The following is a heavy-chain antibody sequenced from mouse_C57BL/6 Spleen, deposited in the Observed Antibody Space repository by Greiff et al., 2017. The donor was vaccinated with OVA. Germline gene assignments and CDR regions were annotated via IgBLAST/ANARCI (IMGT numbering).Heavy chain of an antibody. CDR1: GFSLTSYG. V-gene: IGHV2-2*01. J-gene: IGHJ2*01. CDR3: ARNRELGYYCDY. Sequence: VQVVESGPGLVQPSQSLSITCTVSGFSLTSYGVHWVRQSPRKGLEWLGVIWSGGSTDYNAAFISRLSISKDNSKSQVFFKMNSLQADDKAIYYCARNRELGYYCDYWGQGTTLTVAS. D-gene: IGHD4-1*01. CDR2: IWSGGST.